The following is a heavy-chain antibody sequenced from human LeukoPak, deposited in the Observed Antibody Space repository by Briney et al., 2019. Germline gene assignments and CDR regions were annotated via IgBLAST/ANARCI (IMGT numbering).Heavy chain of an antibody. D-gene: IGHD4-17*01. CDR3: ARPLLTTVTPFDY. Sequence: GGSLRLSCAASGFTFSNYAMSWVRQAPGKGLEWVALISYDGSNKYYADSVKGRFTISRDNSKNTLSLQMNSLRAEDTALYYCARPLLTTVTPFDYWGQGTLVTVSS. CDR2: ISYDGSNK. CDR1: GFTFSNYA. J-gene: IGHJ4*02. V-gene: IGHV3-30-3*01.